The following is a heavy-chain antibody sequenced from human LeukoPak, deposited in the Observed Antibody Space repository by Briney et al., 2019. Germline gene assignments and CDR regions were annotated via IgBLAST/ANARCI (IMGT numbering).Heavy chain of an antibody. CDR3: ASVDTAMALDY. J-gene: IGHJ4*02. Sequence: SGTLSLTCAVSGGSISSGGYSWSWIRQPPGKGLEWIGYIYHSGSTYYNPSLKSRVTISVDRSKNQFSLKLSSVTAADTAVYYCASVDTAMALDYWGQGTLVTVSS. D-gene: IGHD5-18*01. CDR2: IYHSGST. CDR1: GGSISSGGYS. V-gene: IGHV4-30-2*01.